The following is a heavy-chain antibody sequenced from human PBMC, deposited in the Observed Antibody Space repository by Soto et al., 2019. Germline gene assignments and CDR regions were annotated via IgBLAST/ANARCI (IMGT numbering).Heavy chain of an antibody. V-gene: IGHV3-53*01. D-gene: IGHD4-4*01. J-gene: IGHJ4*02. CDR2: IYSGGST. CDR3: AKQGAVTGDFDH. Sequence: GGSLRLSCAASGFNVSSNYMSWVRQAPGKGLEWLSVIYSGGSTYYAESVKGRFTISRDNSKNTLYLQMNSLKAEDTAVYYCAKQGAVTGDFDHWGQGTLVTVSS. CDR1: GFNVSSNY.